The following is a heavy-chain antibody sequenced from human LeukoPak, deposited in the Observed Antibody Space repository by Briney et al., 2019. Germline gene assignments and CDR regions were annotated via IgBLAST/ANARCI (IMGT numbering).Heavy chain of an antibody. CDR1: GGSISGYY. D-gene: IGHD3-10*01. CDR3: ARVPSG. J-gene: IGHJ4*02. V-gene: IGHV4-59*01. CDR2: IYYSGST. Sequence: PSETLSLTCTVSGGSISGYYWSWIRQPPGKGLEWIGYIYYSGSTNYNPSLKSRVTISVDTSKNQFSLKLSSVTAADTAVYYCARVPSGWGQGTLVTVSS.